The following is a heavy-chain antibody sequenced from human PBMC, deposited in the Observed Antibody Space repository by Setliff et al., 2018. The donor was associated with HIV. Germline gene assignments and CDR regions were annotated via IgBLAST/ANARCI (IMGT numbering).Heavy chain of an antibody. V-gene: IGHV3-23*01. CDR3: AKDWRRPFVVLP. CDR2: ISGSSEST. J-gene: IGHJ4*02. Sequence: GGSLRLSCAASGFTFSRYAMTWVRQAPGKGLEWLAVISGSSESTHYADSVKGRFAISRDYAKNMLYLQMSRLRADDTALYYCAKDWRRPFVVLPWGQGIQVTVSS. D-gene: IGHD2-2*01. CDR1: GFTFSRYA.